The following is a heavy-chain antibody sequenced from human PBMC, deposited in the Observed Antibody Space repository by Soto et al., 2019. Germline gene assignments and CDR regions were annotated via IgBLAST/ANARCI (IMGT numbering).Heavy chain of an antibody. Sequence: SVKVSCKASGGTFSSYAISWVRQAPGQGLEWMGGIIPIFGTANYAQKFQGRVTITADESTSTAYMELSSLRSEDTAVYYCARGQEGGSSSGWYYWFDPWGQGTLVTVSS. CDR2: IIPIFGTA. V-gene: IGHV1-69*13. D-gene: IGHD6-19*01. CDR3: ARGQEGGSSSGWYYWFDP. CDR1: GGTFSSYA. J-gene: IGHJ5*02.